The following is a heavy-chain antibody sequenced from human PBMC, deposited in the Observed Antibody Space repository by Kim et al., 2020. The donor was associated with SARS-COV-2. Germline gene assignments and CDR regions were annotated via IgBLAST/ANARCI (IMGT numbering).Heavy chain of an antibody. D-gene: IGHD6-19*01. CDR2: IYPGDSDT. J-gene: IGHJ6*02. Sequence: GESLKISCKGSGYSFTSYWIGWVRQMPGKGLEWMGIIYPGDSDTRYSPSFQGQVTISADKSISTAYLQWSSLKASDTAMYYCARLKYSSGWYGNYYYYYGMDVWGQGTTVTVSS. CDR3: ARLKYSSGWYGNYYYYYGMDV. CDR1: GYSFTSYW. V-gene: IGHV5-51*01.